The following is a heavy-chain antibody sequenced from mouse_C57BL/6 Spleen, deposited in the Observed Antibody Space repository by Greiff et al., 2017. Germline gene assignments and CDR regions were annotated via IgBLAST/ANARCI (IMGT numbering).Heavy chain of an antibody. CDR1: GFSLTSSG. V-gene: IGHV2-5*01. CDR3: AKTRLDLNWYFDV. Sequence: QVQLQQSGPGLVQPSQSLSITCTVSGFSLTSSGVHWVRQSPGKGLEWLGVIWRGGSTDYNAAFMSRLSITKDNSKSQVFFKMNSLQADDTAIYYCAKTRLDLNWYFDVWGTGTTVTVSS. J-gene: IGHJ1*03. D-gene: IGHD2-13*01. CDR2: IWRGGST.